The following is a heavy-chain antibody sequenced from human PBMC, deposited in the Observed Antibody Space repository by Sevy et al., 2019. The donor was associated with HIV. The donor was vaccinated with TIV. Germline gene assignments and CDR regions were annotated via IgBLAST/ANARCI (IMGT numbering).Heavy chain of an antibody. D-gene: IGHD3-10*01. J-gene: IGHJ3*01. Sequence: GGSLRLSCSASGFTFNTYTMNWVRQAPGKGLEWVSSISSSSNYIYYADSLKGRFTISRDNARNSLYLQMSSLRAEDTAVYYCARPYGSGSWEAFDLWGQGTMVTV. CDR1: GFTFNTYT. V-gene: IGHV3-21*01. CDR3: ARPYGSGSWEAFDL. CDR2: ISSSSNYI.